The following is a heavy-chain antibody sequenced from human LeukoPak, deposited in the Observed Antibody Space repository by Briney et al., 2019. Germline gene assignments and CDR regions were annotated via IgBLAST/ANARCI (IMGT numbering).Heavy chain of an antibody. CDR2: ISNTGSFI. D-gene: IGHD3-10*01. Sequence: GGSLRLSCAASGLTFSDEYMSWIRQAPGKGLEWVSYISNTGSFISYADSVKGRFTISRGNAKNSLYLQMNSLGAEDAAAYYCVRARGAGPGAHFDYWGQGTLVTVSS. V-gene: IGHV3-11*01. CDR3: VRARGAGPGAHFDY. CDR1: GLTFSDEY. J-gene: IGHJ4*02.